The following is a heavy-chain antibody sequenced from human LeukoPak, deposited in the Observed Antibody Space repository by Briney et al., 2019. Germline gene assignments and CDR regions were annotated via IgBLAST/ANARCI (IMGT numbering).Heavy chain of an antibody. CDR1: GGSFSGYY. CDR3: ARRRRDLKYYYYYMDV. J-gene: IGHJ6*03. Sequence: SETLSLTCAVYGGSFSGYYWSWIRQPPGKGLEWIGEINHSGSTNCNPSLKSRVTISVDTSKNQFSLKLSSVTAADTAVYYCARRRRDLKYYYYYMDVWGKGTTVTVSS. CDR2: INHSGST. V-gene: IGHV4-34*01.